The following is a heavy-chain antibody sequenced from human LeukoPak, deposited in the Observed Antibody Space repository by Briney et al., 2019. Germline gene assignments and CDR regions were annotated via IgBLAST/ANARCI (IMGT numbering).Heavy chain of an antibody. V-gene: IGHV1-18*01. J-gene: IGHJ5*02. CDR1: GYTFTSYG. CDR3: ARCLYNYYDSSGYYEDWFDP. D-gene: IGHD3-22*01. Sequence: ASVKVSCKASGYTFTSYGISWVRQAPGQGLEWMGWISAYNGNTNYAQKLQGRVTMTTDTSTSTAYMELRSLRSDDTAVYYCARCLYNYYDSSGYYEDWFDPWGQGTLVTVSS. CDR2: ISAYNGNT.